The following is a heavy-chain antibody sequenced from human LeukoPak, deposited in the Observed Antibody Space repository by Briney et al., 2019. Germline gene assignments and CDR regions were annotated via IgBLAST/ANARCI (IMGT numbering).Heavy chain of an antibody. CDR3: ARHGYNDHDAFDI. Sequence: PSETLSLTCAVYGGSFSGYYWSWIRQPPGKGLEWIGEINHSGSTNYNPSLKSRVTISVDTSKNQLSLKLSSVTAADTAVYYCARHGYNDHDAFDIWGQGTMVTVSS. CDR2: INHSGST. D-gene: IGHD5-24*01. J-gene: IGHJ3*02. V-gene: IGHV4-34*01. CDR1: GGSFSGYY.